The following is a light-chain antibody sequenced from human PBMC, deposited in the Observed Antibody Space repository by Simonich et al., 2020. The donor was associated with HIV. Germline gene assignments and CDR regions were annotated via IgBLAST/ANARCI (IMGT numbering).Light chain of an antibody. CDR1: QSVGSN. J-gene: IGKJ4*01. CDR3: QQYNNWPPLT. Sequence: EIVMTQSPATLSVSPGERATLSCRASQSVGSNLVWYQQKPGQAPRLLIYGASTRATGSPARFSGSGSGTEFTHTISSMQSEDFAVYYCQQYNNWPPLTFGGGTRVEIK. V-gene: IGKV3-15*01. CDR2: GAS.